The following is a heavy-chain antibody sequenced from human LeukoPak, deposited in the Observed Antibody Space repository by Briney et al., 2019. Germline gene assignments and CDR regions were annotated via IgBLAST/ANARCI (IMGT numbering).Heavy chain of an antibody. V-gene: IGHV4-4*08. CDR3: ARLATVDTLKYCAMDI. Sequence: SETLSLTCSVSGASISSYYWTWIRQPPGKGLEWIGFVNTNGGTSYNPSLKSRVAISLNTSRNQVSLRVSSVTAADTAVYFCARLATVDTLKYCAMDIWGQGTTVTVS. CDR1: GASISSYY. CDR2: VNTNGGT. D-gene: IGHD2-15*01. J-gene: IGHJ6*02.